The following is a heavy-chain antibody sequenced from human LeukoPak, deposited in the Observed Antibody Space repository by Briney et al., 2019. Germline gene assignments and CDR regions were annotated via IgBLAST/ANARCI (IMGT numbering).Heavy chain of an antibody. CDR3: AKSGVGYYYDSSGYYDY. CDR1: GFTFSSYA. J-gene: IGHJ4*02. Sequence: GGSLRLSCAASGFTFSSYAMHWVRQAPGKGLEWVAVISYDGSNKYYADSVKGRFTISRDNSKNTLYLQMNSLRAEDTAVYYCAKSGVGYYYDSSGYYDYWGQGTLVTVSS. V-gene: IGHV3-30*18. D-gene: IGHD3-22*01. CDR2: ISYDGSNK.